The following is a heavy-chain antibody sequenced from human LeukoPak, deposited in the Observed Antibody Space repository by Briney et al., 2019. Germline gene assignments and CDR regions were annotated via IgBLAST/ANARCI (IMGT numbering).Heavy chain of an antibody. Sequence: GGSLRLSCAASEFYFANYAMSWVRQAPGKGLEWVSATVGGGSPNTYHADSVKGRFTISRDNSKNTLFLQMNSLRAGDTAVYYCAKDRKHDYGDFDYWGQGTLVTVSS. J-gene: IGHJ4*02. CDR1: EFYFANYA. V-gene: IGHV3-23*01. D-gene: IGHD4-17*01. CDR3: AKDRKHDYGDFDY. CDR2: TVGGGSPNT.